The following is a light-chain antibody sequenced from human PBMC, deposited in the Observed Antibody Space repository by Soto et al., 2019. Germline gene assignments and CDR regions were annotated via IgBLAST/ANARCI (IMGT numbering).Light chain of an antibody. CDR3: QQYDSYSWT. V-gene: IGKV1-5*03. CDR1: QSISGW. Sequence: DIQMTQSPSTLSAFVGDRVTITCRASQSISGWLAWYQQKPGKAPKLLIYKASTLESGVPSRFSGSGSGSEFTLTISSLHPDDFATYYCQQYDSYSWTFGQGTKVEIK. J-gene: IGKJ1*01. CDR2: KAS.